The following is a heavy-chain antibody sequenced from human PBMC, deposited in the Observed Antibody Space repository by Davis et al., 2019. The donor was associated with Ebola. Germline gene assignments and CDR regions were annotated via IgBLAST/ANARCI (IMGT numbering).Heavy chain of an antibody. CDR3: VRDRHDTSGYGF. D-gene: IGHD3-22*01. Sequence: SETLSLTCTVSGHSMTNDQYYWNWIRQLPGKGLEWIGYISYSGSTYLNPSLKSRVSISGDTSKNQFSLKLTSVTAADTAVYYCVRDRHDTSGYGFWGQGALVTVSS. V-gene: IGHV4-30-4*01. CDR1: GHSMTNDQYY. CDR2: ISYSGST. J-gene: IGHJ4*02.